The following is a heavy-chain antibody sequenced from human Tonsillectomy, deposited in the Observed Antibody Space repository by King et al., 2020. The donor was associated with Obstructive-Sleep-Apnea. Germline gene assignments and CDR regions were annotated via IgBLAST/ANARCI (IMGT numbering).Heavy chain of an antibody. CDR3: ARGLIQYYDILTGYYNDLYYFDY. CDR1: GGSISSYY. J-gene: IGHJ4*02. CDR2: IYYSGST. D-gene: IGHD3-9*01. Sequence: VQLQESGPVLVKPSETLSLTCTVSGGSISSYYWSWIRQPPGKGLEWIGYIYYSGSTNYNPSLKSRVTISVDTSKNQFSLKLSSVTAADTAVYYCARGLIQYYDILTGYYNDLYYFDYWGQGTLVTVSS. V-gene: IGHV4-59*01.